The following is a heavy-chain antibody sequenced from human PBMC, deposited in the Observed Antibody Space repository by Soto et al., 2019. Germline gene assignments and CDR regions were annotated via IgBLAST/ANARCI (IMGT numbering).Heavy chain of an antibody. V-gene: IGHV4-39*07. CDR2: IYYSGST. Sequence: SETLSLTCTVSGGSISSSSYYWGWIRQPPGKGLEGIGSIYYSGSTYYNPSLKSRVTISVDTSKNQFSLKLSSVTAADAAVYYCARARIVGATITFDIWGQGTMVTVSS. D-gene: IGHD1-26*01. J-gene: IGHJ3*02. CDR1: GGSISSSSYY. CDR3: ARARIVGATITFDI.